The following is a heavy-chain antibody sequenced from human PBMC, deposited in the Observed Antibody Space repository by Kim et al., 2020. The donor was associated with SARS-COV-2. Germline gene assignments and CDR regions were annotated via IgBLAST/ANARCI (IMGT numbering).Heavy chain of an antibody. V-gene: IGHV1-2*02. J-gene: IGHJ4*02. CDR2: INPNSGGT. CDR3: ARGRRIVVVTAPLDY. D-gene: IGHD2-21*02. CDR1: GYTFTGYY. Sequence: ASVKVSCKASGYTFTGYYMHWVRQAPGQGLEWMGWINPNSGGTNYAQKFQGRVTMTRDTSISTAYMELSRLRSDDTAVYYCARGRRIVVVTAPLDYWGQGTLVTVSS.